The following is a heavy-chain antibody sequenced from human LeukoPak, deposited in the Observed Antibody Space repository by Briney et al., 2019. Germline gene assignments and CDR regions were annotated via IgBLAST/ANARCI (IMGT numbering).Heavy chain of an antibody. CDR1: GGSFSGYY. D-gene: IGHD2/OR15-2a*01. CDR2: INHSGST. V-gene: IGHV4-34*01. Sequence: SETLPLTCAVYGGSFSGYYWSWIRQPPGKGLEWIGEINHSGSTNYNPSLKSRVTISVDTSKNQFSLKLSSVTAADTAVYYCARGHRASVVILDYWGQRTLVTVSS. J-gene: IGHJ4*02. CDR3: ARGHRASVVILDY.